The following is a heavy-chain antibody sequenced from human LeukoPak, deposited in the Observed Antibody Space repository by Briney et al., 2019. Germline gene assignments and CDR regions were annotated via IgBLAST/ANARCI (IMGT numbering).Heavy chain of an antibody. V-gene: IGHV4-39*07. Sequence: PSETLSLTCTVSGGSISSSSYYWGWIRQPPGKGLEWIGEINHSGSTKYNPSLKGRVTMSLDTSKNQFSLKLSSVTAADTAVYYCAREGEVAQWLVLFDYWGQGTRVTVSS. CDR1: GGSISSSSYY. CDR2: INHSGST. J-gene: IGHJ4*02. D-gene: IGHD6-19*01. CDR3: AREGEVAQWLVLFDY.